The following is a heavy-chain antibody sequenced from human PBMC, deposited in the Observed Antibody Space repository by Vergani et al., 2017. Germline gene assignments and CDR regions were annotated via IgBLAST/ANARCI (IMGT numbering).Heavy chain of an antibody. V-gene: IGHV3-74*01. CDR2: INSDGSST. J-gene: IGHJ6*02. Sequence: EVQLVESGGGLVQPGGSLRLSCAASGFTFSSYWMHWVRQAPGKGLVWVSRINSDGSSTSYADSVKGRFTISRDNAKNTLYLQMNSLRAEDTAVYYCASGGVRYDSSGYYYDYYYGMDVWGQGTTVTVSS. CDR3: ASGGVRYDSSGYYYDYYYGMDV. D-gene: IGHD3-22*01. CDR1: GFTFSSYW.